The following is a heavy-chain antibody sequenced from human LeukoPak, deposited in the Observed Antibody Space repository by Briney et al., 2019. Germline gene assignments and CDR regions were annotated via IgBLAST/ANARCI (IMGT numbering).Heavy chain of an antibody. CDR2: IYTSGST. J-gene: IGHJ4*02. Sequence: PSETLSLTCAVYGGSFSGYYWSWIRQPAGRGLEWIGRIYTSGSTNYNPSLKSRVTMSLDTSMNQFSLTLSSVTAADTAVYYCARGPTTVTRAFDYWGQGTLVTVSS. V-gene: IGHV4-59*10. D-gene: IGHD4-17*01. CDR1: GGSFSGYY. CDR3: ARGPTTVTRAFDY.